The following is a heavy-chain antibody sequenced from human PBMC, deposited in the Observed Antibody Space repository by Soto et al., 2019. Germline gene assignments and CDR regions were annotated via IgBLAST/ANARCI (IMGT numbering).Heavy chain of an antibody. Sequence: QVQLVESGGGVVQPGRSLRLSCAASGFTFRSYAMDWVRQAPGKGLEWVAVISYDGTNKYYADSVKGRFTISRDNPKNTLSLKLNSLRAEDPAVYYCAGGDSNSWSDYWGQGTLVTVSS. CDR1: GFTFRSYA. CDR3: AGGDSNSWSDY. D-gene: IGHD6-13*01. J-gene: IGHJ4*02. V-gene: IGHV3-30*01. CDR2: ISYDGTNK.